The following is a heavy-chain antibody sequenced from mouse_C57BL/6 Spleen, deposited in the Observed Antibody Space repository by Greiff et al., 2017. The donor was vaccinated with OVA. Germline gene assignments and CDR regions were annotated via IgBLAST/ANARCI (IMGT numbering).Heavy chain of an antibody. CDR1: GYTFTSYW. CDR3: ARGGVGNYGNYHY. Sequence: QVQLQQPGAELVRPGSSVKLSCKASGYTFTSYWMDWVKQRPGQGLEWIGNIYPSDSETHYNQKFKDKATLTVDKSSSTAYMQLSSLTSEDSAVYYCARGGVGNYGNYHYWGQGTTLTVSS. J-gene: IGHJ2*01. CDR2: IYPSDSET. V-gene: IGHV1-61*01. D-gene: IGHD2-1*01.